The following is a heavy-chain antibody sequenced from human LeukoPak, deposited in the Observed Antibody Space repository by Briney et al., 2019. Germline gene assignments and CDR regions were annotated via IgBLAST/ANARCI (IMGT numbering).Heavy chain of an antibody. CDR1: GGTFSSYA. V-gene: IGHV1-69*13. J-gene: IGHJ4*02. CDR2: IIPIFGTA. CDR3: ARDRTVYDILTGYFDY. D-gene: IGHD3-9*01. Sequence: SVKVSCKASGGTFSSYAIGWVRQAPGQGLEWMGGIIPIFGTANYVQKFQGRVTITADESTSTAYMELSSLRSEDTAVYYCARDRTVYDILTGYFDYWGQGTLVTVSS.